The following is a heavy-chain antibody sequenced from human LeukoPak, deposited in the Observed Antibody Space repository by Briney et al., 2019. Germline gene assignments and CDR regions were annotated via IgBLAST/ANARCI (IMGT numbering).Heavy chain of an antibody. CDR1: GGSISSYY. D-gene: IGHD6-19*01. Sequence: SETLSLTCTDSGGSISSYYWSWIRQPAGKGLEWIGRIYTSGSTNYNPSLKSRVTMSVDTSKNQFSLKLSSVTAADTAVYYCARTYSSGWYNDYWGQGTLVTVSS. V-gene: IGHV4-4*07. J-gene: IGHJ4*02. CDR3: ARTYSSGWYNDY. CDR2: IYTSGST.